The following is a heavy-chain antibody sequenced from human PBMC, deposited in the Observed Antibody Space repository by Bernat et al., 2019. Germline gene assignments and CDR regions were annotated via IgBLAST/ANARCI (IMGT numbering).Heavy chain of an antibody. CDR1: GYTFSSYG. CDR3: ARDIFRWSSSWNAMDV. D-gene: IGHD6-13*01. V-gene: IGHV3-30*03. Sequence: QVQLVESGGGVVQLGRSLRLSCAASGYTFSSYGMHWVRQAPGKGLEWVAIISYDGSNKYYADSVKGRFIISRNNSKNTLYLQMNSLRVEDTAVYYCARDIFRWSSSWNAMDVWGQGTTVTVSS. CDR2: ISYDGSNK. J-gene: IGHJ6*02.